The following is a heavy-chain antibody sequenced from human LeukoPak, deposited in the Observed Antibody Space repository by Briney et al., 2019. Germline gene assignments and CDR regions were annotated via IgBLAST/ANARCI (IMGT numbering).Heavy chain of an antibody. CDR1: GFTFRAYS. CDR3: ARRLRPDSSSSLGY. CDR2: ISSSSSTI. J-gene: IGHJ4*02. D-gene: IGHD6-6*01. V-gene: IGHV3-48*02. Sequence: PGGSLRLSCAASGFTFRAYSMNWVRQAPGKGLEWVSYISSSSSTIYYADSVKGRFTISRDNAKNSLYLQMNSLRDEDTAVYYCARRLRPDSSSSLGYWGQGTLVTVSS.